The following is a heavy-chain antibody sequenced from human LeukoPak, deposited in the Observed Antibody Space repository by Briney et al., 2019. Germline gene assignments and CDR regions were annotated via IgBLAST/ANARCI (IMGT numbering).Heavy chain of an antibody. CDR1: GGTFSSYT. D-gene: IGHD5-18*01. Sequence: SVKVSCKASGGTFSSYTISWVRQAPGQGLEWMGRIIPFLGIANYAQKFQGRVTITADKSTSTAYMELSSLRSEDTAVYYCARVSVSYGYFDYWGQGTLVTVSS. V-gene: IGHV1-69*02. J-gene: IGHJ4*02. CDR2: IIPFLGIA. CDR3: ARVSVSYGYFDY.